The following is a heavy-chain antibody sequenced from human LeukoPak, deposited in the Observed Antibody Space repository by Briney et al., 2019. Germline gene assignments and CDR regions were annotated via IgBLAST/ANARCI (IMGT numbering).Heavy chain of an antibody. Sequence: GGSLRLSCAASGFTFSNYAMTWVRQAPGRGLEWVSSLSGHSIATHYADSVKGRFTISRDNSKNTLYLQLNSLRAEDTAVYYCARTRSWCFDPWGQGTPVTVSS. CDR1: GFTFSNYA. CDR2: LSGHSIAT. V-gene: IGHV3-23*01. CDR3: ARTRSWCFDP. J-gene: IGHJ5*02. D-gene: IGHD4/OR15-4a*01.